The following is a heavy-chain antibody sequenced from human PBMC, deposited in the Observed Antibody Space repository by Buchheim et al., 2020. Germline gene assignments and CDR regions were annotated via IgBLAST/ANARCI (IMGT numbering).Heavy chain of an antibody. CDR3: ARAHLTLDTAMVKGWWYYYYGMDV. V-gene: IGHV3-33*01. Sequence: QVQLVESGGGVVQPGRSLRLSCAASGFTFSSYGMHWVRQAPGKGLEWVAVIWYDGSNKYYADSVKGRFTISRDNSKNTLYLQMNNLRAEDTAVYYCARAHLTLDTAMVKGWWYYYYGMDVWGQGTT. CDR1: GFTFSSYG. D-gene: IGHD5-18*01. J-gene: IGHJ6*02. CDR2: IWYDGSNK.